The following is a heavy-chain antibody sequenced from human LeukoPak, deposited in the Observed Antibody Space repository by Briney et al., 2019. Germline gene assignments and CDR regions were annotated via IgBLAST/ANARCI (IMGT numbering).Heavy chain of an antibody. D-gene: IGHD5-12*01. J-gene: IGHJ6*03. Sequence: SETLSLTCTVSGYSISSGYYWSWIRQPPGKELEWIGEINHSGSTNYNPSLKSRVTISVDTSKNQFSLKLSSVTAADTAVYYCARERVGGGYSGYDWGGYYYYYMDVWGKGTTVTISS. V-gene: IGHV4-38-2*02. CDR2: INHSGST. CDR3: ARERVGGGYSGYDWGGYYYYYMDV. CDR1: GYSISSGYY.